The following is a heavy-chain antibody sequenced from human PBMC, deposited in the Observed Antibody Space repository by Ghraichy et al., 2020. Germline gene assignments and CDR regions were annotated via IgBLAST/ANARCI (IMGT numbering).Heavy chain of an antibody. V-gene: IGHV1-2*02. D-gene: IGHD2-2*02. Sequence: ASVKVSCKASGYTFTAYYLHWVRQAPGQGLEWMGWSNPINGGTKFVQKFQGRVTVTTDTSISTAYMELSALRSDDTAMYYCARGIPPDYWGQGTLVTVSS. J-gene: IGHJ4*02. CDR2: SNPINGGT. CDR1: GYTFTAYY. CDR3: ARGIPPDY.